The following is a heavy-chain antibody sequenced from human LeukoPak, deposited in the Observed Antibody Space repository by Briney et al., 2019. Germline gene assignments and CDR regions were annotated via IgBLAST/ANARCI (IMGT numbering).Heavy chain of an antibody. J-gene: IGHJ3*02. Sequence: PSQTLSLTCTVSGGSISSGGYYWSWIRQHPGKGLEWIGYIYYSGSTYYNPSLKSRVTISVDTSKNQFSLKLTSATAADTAVYYCASRGVAAAYDAFDIWGQGTMVTVSS. CDR1: GGSISSGGYY. CDR3: ASRGVAAAYDAFDI. V-gene: IGHV4-31*03. D-gene: IGHD6-13*01. CDR2: IYYSGST.